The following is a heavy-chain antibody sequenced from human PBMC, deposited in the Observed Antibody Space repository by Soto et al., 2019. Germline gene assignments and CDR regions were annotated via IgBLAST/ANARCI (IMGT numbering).Heavy chain of an antibody. CDR1: GFTFNNYG. D-gene: IGHD3-22*01. V-gene: IGHV3-33*01. J-gene: IGHJ5*02. Sequence: QVLLVESGGGVVQPGRSLRLSCAASGFTFNNYGMDWFRQAPGKGLEWVAGIWHDASKQYYADSVKGRFTTSRDNSKNTVYLQMNSPRAEDTAVYYCARDCDSSGHFSWFDPWGQGTLVTVSS. CDR2: IWHDASKQ. CDR3: ARDCDSSGHFSWFDP.